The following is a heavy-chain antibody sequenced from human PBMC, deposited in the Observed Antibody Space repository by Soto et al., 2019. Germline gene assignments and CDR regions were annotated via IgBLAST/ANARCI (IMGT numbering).Heavy chain of an antibody. CDR1: GYTFTGYY. Sequence: ASVKVSCKASGYTFTGYYMHWVLQAPGQGLEWMGWINPNSGGTNYAQKFQGRVTMTRDTSISTAYMELSRLRSDDTAVYYCARDRGYCSSTSCYRTYYYYYGMDVWGQGTTVTVSS. CDR2: INPNSGGT. J-gene: IGHJ6*02. CDR3: ARDRGYCSSTSCYRTYYYYYGMDV. V-gene: IGHV1-2*02. D-gene: IGHD2-2*01.